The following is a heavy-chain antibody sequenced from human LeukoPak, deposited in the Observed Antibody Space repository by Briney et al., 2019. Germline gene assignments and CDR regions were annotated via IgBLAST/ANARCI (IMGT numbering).Heavy chain of an antibody. V-gene: IGHV1-8*03. J-gene: IGHJ6*03. D-gene: IGHD3-22*01. CDR2: MNPNSGNT. CDR3: ARSSATYYYDSSGYVYYMDV. CDR1: GYTFTSYD. Sequence: ASVKVSCKASGYTFTSYDINWVRQATGQGLEWMGWMNPNSGNTGYAQKFQGRVTITRNTSISTAHMELSSLRSEDTAVYYCARSSATYYYDSSGYVYYMDVWGKGTTVTVSS.